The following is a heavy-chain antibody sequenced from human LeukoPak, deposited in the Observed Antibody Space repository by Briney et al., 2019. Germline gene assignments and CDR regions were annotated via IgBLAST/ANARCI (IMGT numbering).Heavy chain of an antibody. J-gene: IGHJ4*02. Sequence: GGSLRLSCAASGFTFSNYAMSWVRQAPGKGLEWVSAISTRGGTTYYADSVKGRFTISRDNSKNTLYLQLNSLRADDTAVYYCAKESYDFWSGYLYYFDYWGQGTLVTVSS. CDR2: ISTRGGTT. D-gene: IGHD3-3*01. CDR3: AKESYDFWSGYLYYFDY. CDR1: GFTFSNYA. V-gene: IGHV3-23*01.